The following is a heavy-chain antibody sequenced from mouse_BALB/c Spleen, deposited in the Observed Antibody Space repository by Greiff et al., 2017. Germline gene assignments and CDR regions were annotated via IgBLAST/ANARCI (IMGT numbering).Heavy chain of an antibody. CDR2: IDPANGNT. Sequence: EVMLVESGAELVKPGASVKLSCTASGFNIKDTYMHWVKQRPEQGLEWIGRIDPANGNTKYDPKFQGKATITADTSSNTAYLQLSSLTSEDTAVYYCARGSGKADYWGQGTTLTVSS. CDR1: GFNIKDTY. D-gene: IGHD1-1*01. J-gene: IGHJ2*01. V-gene: IGHV14-3*02. CDR3: ARGSGKADY.